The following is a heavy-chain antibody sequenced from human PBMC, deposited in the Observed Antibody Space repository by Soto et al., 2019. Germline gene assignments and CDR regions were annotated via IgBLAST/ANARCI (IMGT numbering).Heavy chain of an antibody. J-gene: IGHJ4*02. CDR3: ARGITLPTPLDY. CDR2: INAGNGNT. V-gene: IGHV1-3*01. CDR1: GYTFTSYA. Sequence: VSVKLYCNASGYTFTSYAMHWVRQAPRQRLEWMGWINAGNGNTKYSQKFQGRVTITRDTSASTAYMELSSLRSEDTAVYYCARGITLPTPLDYWGQGTLVTVSS. D-gene: IGHD1-20*01.